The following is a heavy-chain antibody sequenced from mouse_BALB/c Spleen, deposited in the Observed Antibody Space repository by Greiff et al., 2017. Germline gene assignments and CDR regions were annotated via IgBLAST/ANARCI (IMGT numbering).Heavy chain of an antibody. Sequence: EVQLVESGGGLVKPGGSLKLSCAASGFAFSDYYMYWVRQTPEKRLEWVATISDGGSYTYYPDSVKGRFTISRDNAKNNLYLQMSSLKSEDTAMYYCARDGLYAMDYWGQGTSVTVSS. V-gene: IGHV5-4*02. CDR3: ARDGLYAMDY. CDR1: GFAFSDYY. J-gene: IGHJ4*01. CDR2: ISDGGSYT.